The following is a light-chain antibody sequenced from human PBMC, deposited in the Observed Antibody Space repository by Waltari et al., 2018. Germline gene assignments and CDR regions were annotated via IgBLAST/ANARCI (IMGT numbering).Light chain of an antibody. CDR3: AAWDDSLNGYV. CDR2: SNN. CDR1: RCHCGGHT. J-gene: IGLJ1*01. V-gene: IGLV1-44*01. Sequence: QSVLTQPPSASGTPGQRVTISCSGSRCHCGGHTVHWYQQLPGTAPKLLIYSNNQRPSGVPDRFSGSKSGTSASLAISGLQSEDEADYYCAAWDDSLNGYVFGTGTKVTVL.